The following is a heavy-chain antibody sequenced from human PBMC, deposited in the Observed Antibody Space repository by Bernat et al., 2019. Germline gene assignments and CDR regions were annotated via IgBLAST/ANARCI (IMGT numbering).Heavy chain of an antibody. V-gene: IGHV3-7*03. CDR2: IKQDGTEI. CDR3: VKDTDY. Sequence: EVQLVESGGGLVQPGGSLTLSCAASGFTFRSSWMRWIRQAPGKGLEWVANIKQDGTEIYYVDGVKGRFTISRDNAKNSLYLQMNSLRAEDTGVYYCVKDTDYWGQGTLVTVSS. J-gene: IGHJ4*02. CDR1: GFTFRSSW.